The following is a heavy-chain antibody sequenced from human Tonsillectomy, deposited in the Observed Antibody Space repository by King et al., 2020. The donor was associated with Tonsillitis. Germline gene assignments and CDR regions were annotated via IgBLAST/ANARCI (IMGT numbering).Heavy chain of an antibody. J-gene: IGHJ5*02. CDR1: GFTFSSYA. CDR3: ARDLSTYYYGSGSENWFDP. D-gene: IGHD3-10*01. V-gene: IGHV3-30-3*01. Sequence: VQLVESGGGVVQPGRSLRLSCAASGFTFSSYAMHWVRQAPGKGLEWVAVISYDGSNKYYADSVKGRFTISRDNSKNTLYLQMNSLRAEDTAVYYSARDLSTYYYGSGSENWFDPWGQGTLVTVSS. CDR2: ISYDGSNK.